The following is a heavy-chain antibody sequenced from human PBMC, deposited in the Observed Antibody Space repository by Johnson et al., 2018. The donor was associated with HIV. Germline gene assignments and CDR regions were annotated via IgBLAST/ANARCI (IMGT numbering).Heavy chain of an antibody. J-gene: IGHJ3*01. D-gene: IGHD3-22*01. CDR1: AFSFSSNY. V-gene: IGHV3-66*02. Sequence: VQLVESGGGVVQPGGSLRLSCEVSAFSFSSNYMSWVRQAPGKGLEWVSVIYSDGTTYYADSWQGRFTISRDNSKNTLYFQLGSLRDEDMAVYYCAIPYFYDRGDYRWGQGTMVTVSS. CDR2: IYSDGTT. CDR3: AIPYFYDRGDYR.